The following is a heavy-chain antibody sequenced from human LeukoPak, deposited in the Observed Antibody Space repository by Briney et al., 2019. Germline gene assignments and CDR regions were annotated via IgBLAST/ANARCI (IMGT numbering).Heavy chain of an antibody. CDR1: GGSISSGGYY. D-gene: IGHD4-17*01. CDR2: IYHSGST. CDR3: AIGDYLDY. Sequence: PSQTLPLTCTVSGGSISSGGYYWSWIRQPPGKGLEWIGYIYHSGSTYYNPSLKSRVTISVDRSKNQFSLKLSSVTAADTAVYYCAIGDYLDYWGQGTLVTVSS. V-gene: IGHV4-30-2*01. J-gene: IGHJ4*02.